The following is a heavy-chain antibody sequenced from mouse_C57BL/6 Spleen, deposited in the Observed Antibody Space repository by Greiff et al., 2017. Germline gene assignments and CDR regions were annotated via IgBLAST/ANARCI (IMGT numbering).Heavy chain of an antibody. CDR3: ARGGKGYFDV. CDR1: GYTFTSYW. V-gene: IGHV1-61*01. Sequence: QVHVKQPGAELVRPGSSVKLSCKASGYTFTSYWMDWVKQRPGQGLEWIGNIYPSDSETHYNQKFKDKATLTVDKSSSTAYMQLSSLTSEDSAVYYCARGGKGYFDVWGTGTTVTVSS. J-gene: IGHJ1*03. CDR2: IYPSDSET.